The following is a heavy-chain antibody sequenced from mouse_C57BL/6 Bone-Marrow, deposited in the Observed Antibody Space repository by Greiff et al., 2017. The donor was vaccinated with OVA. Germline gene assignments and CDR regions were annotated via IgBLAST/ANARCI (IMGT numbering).Heavy chain of an antibody. CDR2: IDPANGNT. D-gene: IGHD1-1*01. V-gene: IGHV14-3*01. CDR3: ARRAFYYYGSKKDYYAMDY. J-gene: IGHJ4*01. Sequence: EVMLVESVAELVRPGASVKLSCTASGFNIKNTYMHWVKQRPEQGLEWIGRIDPANGNTKYAPKFQGKATITADTSSNTAYLQLSSLTSEDTAIYYCARRAFYYYGSKKDYYAMDYWGQGTSVTVSS. CDR1: GFNIKNTY.